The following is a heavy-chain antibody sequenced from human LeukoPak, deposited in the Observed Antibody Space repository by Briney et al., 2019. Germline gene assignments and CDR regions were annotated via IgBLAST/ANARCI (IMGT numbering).Heavy chain of an antibody. Sequence: ASVKVSCKASGGTFSSYAISWVRQAPGQGLEWMGIINPSGGSTSYAQKFQGRVTMTRDTSTSTVYMELSSLRSEDTAVYYCARVDYDSSGPTHDYWGQGTLVTVSS. CDR2: INPSGGST. V-gene: IGHV1-46*01. J-gene: IGHJ4*02. CDR3: ARVDYDSSGPTHDY. CDR1: GGTFSSYA. D-gene: IGHD3-22*01.